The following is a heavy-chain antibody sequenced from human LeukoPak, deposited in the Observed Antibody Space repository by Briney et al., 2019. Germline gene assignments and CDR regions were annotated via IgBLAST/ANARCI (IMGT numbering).Heavy chain of an antibody. D-gene: IGHD5-12*01. V-gene: IGHV1-2*02. CDR3: ATYNLYSGYAD. CDR1: GYTFTSYG. CDR2: INPNSGGT. J-gene: IGHJ4*02. Sequence: ASVKVSCKASGYTFTSYGISWVRQAPGQGLEWMGWINPNSGGTNYAQKFQGRVTMTRDTSISTAYMELSRLRSDDTAVYYCATYNLYSGYADWGQGTLVTVSS.